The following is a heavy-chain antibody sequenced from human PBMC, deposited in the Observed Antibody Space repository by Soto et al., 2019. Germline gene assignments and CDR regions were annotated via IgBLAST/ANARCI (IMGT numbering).Heavy chain of an antibody. CDR1: GCSFSTYS. D-gene: IGHD3-9*01. J-gene: IGHJ4*02. V-gene: IGHV3-48*01. CDR2: ISSSSSTI. CDR3: ARAGYDIFGSGFDY. Sequence: GGSLRLSCAASGCSFSTYSINWVRQAPGKGLELVSYISSSSSTIYYADSVKGRFTISRDNSKNTLYLQMNSLRAEDTAVYYWARAGYDIFGSGFDYWGQGTLVTVSS.